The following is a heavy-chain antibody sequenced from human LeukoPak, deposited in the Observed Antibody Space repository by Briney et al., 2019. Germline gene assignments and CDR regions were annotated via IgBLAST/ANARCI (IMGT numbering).Heavy chain of an antibody. D-gene: IGHD3-3*01. CDR2: ISTRSDYI. J-gene: IGHJ4*02. Sequence: GGSLRLSCAASQFTFSDCTMNWVRRAPGKGLEWVSSISTRSDYIYYAESVKGRFTISRDNAKNSLYLQMNSLRAEDTAVYYCARYVYGVVTSFDYWGQGTLVTVSS. CDR3: ARYVYGVVTSFDY. V-gene: IGHV3-21*01. CDR1: QFTFSDCT.